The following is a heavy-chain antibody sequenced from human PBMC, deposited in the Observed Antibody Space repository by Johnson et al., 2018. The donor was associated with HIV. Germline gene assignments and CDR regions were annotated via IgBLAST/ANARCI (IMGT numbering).Heavy chain of an antibody. CDR1: GFTFSSYA. D-gene: IGHD1-1*01. J-gene: IGHJ3*02. Sequence: QVQLVESGGGVVQPGRSLRLSCAASGFTFSSYAMHWVRQAPGKGLEWVAVISYDVSNNYYADSVKGRFTISRDNSKNKLYLQMNSLRAEDTTVYYCARVECELELLGAFDIWGQGTMVTVSS. CDR2: ISYDVSNN. CDR3: ARVECELELLGAFDI. V-gene: IGHV3-30*04.